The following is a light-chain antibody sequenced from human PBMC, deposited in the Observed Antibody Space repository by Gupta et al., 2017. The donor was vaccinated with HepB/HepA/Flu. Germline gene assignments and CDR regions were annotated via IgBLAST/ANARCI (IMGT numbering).Light chain of an antibody. V-gene: IGKV1-5*03. Sequence: DIQMTQSPSTLSASVGDTVTITCRASQNLNNWLAWYQQKPGKAPKFLIYKASSLESGVPSRFSGSGSGTEFTLTISSLQPDDFATYYCQQYKSYPLLMFGQGTKVEIK. J-gene: IGKJ1*01. CDR3: QQYKSYPLLM. CDR1: QNLNNW. CDR2: KAS.